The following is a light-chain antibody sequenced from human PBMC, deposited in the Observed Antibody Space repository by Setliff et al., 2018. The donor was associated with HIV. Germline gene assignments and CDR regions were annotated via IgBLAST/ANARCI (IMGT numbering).Light chain of an antibody. CDR2: EVS. V-gene: IGLV2-14*01. J-gene: IGLJ1*01. CDR3: SSYTSRSTLV. CDR1: SSDVGGYNY. Sequence: ALTQPASVSGSPGQSITISCTGTSSDVGGYNYVSWYQQHPGKAPKLMIYEVSNRPSGVSNRLSGSKSGNTASLSISGLQAEDEADYYCSSYTSRSTLVFGTGTKVTVL.